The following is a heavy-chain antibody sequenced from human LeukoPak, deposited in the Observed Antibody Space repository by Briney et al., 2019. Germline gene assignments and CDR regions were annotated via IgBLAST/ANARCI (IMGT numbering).Heavy chain of an antibody. D-gene: IGHD4-17*01. CDR2: ISSSSSYI. CDR1: GFTFSSYS. J-gene: IGHJ4*02. CDR3: ARATVTTHFDY. V-gene: IGHV3-21*01. Sequence: GGSLRLSCAASGFTFSSYSMTWVRQAPGKGLEWVSSISSSSSYIYYADSVKGRFAISRDNAKNSLYPQMNSLRAEDTAVYYCARATVTTHFDYWGQGTLVTVSS.